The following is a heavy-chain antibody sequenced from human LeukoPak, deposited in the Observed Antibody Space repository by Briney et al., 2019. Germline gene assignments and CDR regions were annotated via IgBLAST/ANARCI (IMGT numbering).Heavy chain of an antibody. V-gene: IGHV3-23*01. CDR1: GFTFSSYA. CDR2: TNGNGAST. Sequence: GGSLRLSCAASGFTFSSYAMSWVRQAPGKGLEWVSGTNGNGASTYYADSVEGRFTISRDNSKNTLFLEMNSLRADDTAVYYCAKGTTVARYYAMDVWGQGTTVTVSS. CDR3: AKGTTVARYYAMDV. D-gene: IGHD3-16*02. J-gene: IGHJ6*02.